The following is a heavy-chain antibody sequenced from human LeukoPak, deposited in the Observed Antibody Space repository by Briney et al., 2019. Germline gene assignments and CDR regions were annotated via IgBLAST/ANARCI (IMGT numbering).Heavy chain of an antibody. CDR2: ITASGSRT. V-gene: IGHV3-23*01. D-gene: IGHD1-1*01. CDR3: AKSHRYNDY. Sequence: PGGSLRLSCAAFGFGFSNYDMTWVRQAPGKGLEWVSSITASGSRTYYADSVKGRFTVSRDNSKATLYLQLDSLRAEDTAVYYCAKSHRYNDYWGQGTLVSVSS. J-gene: IGHJ4*02. CDR1: GFGFSNYD.